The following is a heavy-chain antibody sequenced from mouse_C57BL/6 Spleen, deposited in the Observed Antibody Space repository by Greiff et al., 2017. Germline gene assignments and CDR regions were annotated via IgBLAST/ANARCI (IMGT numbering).Heavy chain of an antibody. Sequence: VQLKESEGGLVQPGSSMKLSCTASGFTFSDYYMAWVRQVPEKGLEWVANINYDGSSTYYLDSLKSRFIISRDNAKNILYLQMSSLKSDDTATYYCARDDYASSWGYFDVWGTGTTVTVSS. J-gene: IGHJ1*03. D-gene: IGHD1-1*01. CDR3: ARDDYASSWGYFDV. V-gene: IGHV5-16*01. CDR2: INYDGSST. CDR1: GFTFSDYY.